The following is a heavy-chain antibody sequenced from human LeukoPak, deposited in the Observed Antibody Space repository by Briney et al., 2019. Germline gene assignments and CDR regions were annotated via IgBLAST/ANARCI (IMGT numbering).Heavy chain of an antibody. J-gene: IGHJ5*02. CDR1: GGSISSYY. Sequence: SETLSLTCTVSGGSISSYYWSWIRQPPGKGLEWIAYISYSGSTNYNPSLKSRVTISVDTSKNQFSLKLSSVTAADTAVYYCARYIIWFDPWGQGTLVTVSS. CDR2: ISYSGST. D-gene: IGHD3-10*01. V-gene: IGHV4-59*01. CDR3: ARYIIWFDP.